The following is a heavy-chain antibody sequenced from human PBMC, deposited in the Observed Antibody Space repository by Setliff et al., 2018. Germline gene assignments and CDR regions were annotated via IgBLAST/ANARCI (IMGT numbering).Heavy chain of an antibody. Sequence: KVSCKASGGSFNNYPISWVRQAPGQGLEWLGWIGVYSGNTYSAQRFQGRVSLTTDESTNTAYLELRGLRSDDTAVYYCMRLVRFCSRTVCQRTSGDEAWGQGTLVTVSS. CDR1: GGSFNNYP. D-gene: IGHD3-3*01. CDR3: MRLVRFCSRTVCQRTSGDEA. V-gene: IGHV1-18*01. J-gene: IGHJ5*02. CDR2: IGVYSGNT.